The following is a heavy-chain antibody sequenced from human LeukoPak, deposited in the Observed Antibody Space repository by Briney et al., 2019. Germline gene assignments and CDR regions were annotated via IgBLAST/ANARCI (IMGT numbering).Heavy chain of an antibody. V-gene: IGHV3-21*01. CDR3: ARDSSGLDTDLDY. CDR2: ISSSSSYI. CDR1: GFTFSSYS. Sequence: KAGGSLRLSCAASGFTFSSYSMNWVRQAPGKGLEWVSSISSSSSYIYYADSVKGRFTISRDNAKNSLYLQMNSLRAEDTAVYYCARDSSGLDTDLDYWGQGTLVTVSS. J-gene: IGHJ4*02. D-gene: IGHD3-22*01.